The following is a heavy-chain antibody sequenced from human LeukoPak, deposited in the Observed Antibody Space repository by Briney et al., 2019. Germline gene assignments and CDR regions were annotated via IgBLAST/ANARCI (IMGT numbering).Heavy chain of an antibody. D-gene: IGHD3-10*01. Sequence: GGSLRLSCAASGFTFSSYAMNWVRQAPGKGLEWVSTISGSGGSTYYADSVKGRFTISRDNSKNTLYLQMNSLRAEDTAVYYCAKALGGSGSNFDYWGQGPWSPSPQ. CDR2: ISGSGGST. CDR3: AKALGGSGSNFDY. J-gene: IGHJ4*02. V-gene: IGHV3-23*01. CDR1: GFTFSSYA.